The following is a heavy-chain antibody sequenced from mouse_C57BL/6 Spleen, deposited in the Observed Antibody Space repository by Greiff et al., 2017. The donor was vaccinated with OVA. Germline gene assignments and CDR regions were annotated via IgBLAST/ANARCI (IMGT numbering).Heavy chain of an antibody. Sequence: VQLQQSGPELVKPGASVKIPCKASGYTFTDYNMDWVKQSHGKSLEWIGDINPNNGGTIYNQKFKGKATLTVDKSSSTAYMELRSLTSEDTAVYYCSRSHYYVSSPGAYWGQGTLVTVSA. CDR3: SRSHYYVSSPGAY. CDR2: INPNNGGT. V-gene: IGHV1-18*01. CDR1: GYTFTDYN. J-gene: IGHJ3*01. D-gene: IGHD1-1*01.